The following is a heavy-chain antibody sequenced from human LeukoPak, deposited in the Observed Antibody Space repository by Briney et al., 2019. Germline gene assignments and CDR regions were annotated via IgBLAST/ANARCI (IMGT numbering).Heavy chain of an antibody. D-gene: IGHD6-13*01. J-gene: IGHJ4*02. V-gene: IGHV5-51*01. CDR1: GYTFTSYW. CDR3: ARHIGATGPDY. Sequence: GESLKISCKGSGYTFTSYWIGWVRQMPGKGLGWMGIIYPGDSDIIYSPSFQGQVTISADKSISTAYLQWSSLKASDTAIYYCARHIGATGPDYWGQGTLVTVSS. CDR2: IYPGDSDI.